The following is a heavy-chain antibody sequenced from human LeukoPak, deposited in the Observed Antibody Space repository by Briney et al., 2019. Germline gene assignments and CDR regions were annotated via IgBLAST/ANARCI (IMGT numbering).Heavy chain of an antibody. CDR3: ASGLDTAMVTSY. V-gene: IGHV4-38-2*02. D-gene: IGHD5-18*01. Sequence: TSETLSLTCTVSGYYISSGYYWGWIRQPPGKGLEWIGSIYHSGSTYYNPSLKSRVTISVDTSKNQFSLKLSSVTAADTAVYYCASGLDTAMVTSYWGQGTLVTVSS. CDR2: IYHSGST. CDR1: GYYISSGYY. J-gene: IGHJ4*02.